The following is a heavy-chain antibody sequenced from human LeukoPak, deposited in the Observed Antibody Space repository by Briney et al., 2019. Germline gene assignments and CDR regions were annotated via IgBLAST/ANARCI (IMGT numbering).Heavy chain of an antibody. CDR2: IYHSGST. D-gene: IGHD3-10*01. CDR1: GYSISSGYY. V-gene: IGHV4-38-2*01. Sequence: KASETLSLTCAVSGYSISSGYYWGWIRQPPGKGLEWIGSIYHSGSTYYNPSLKNRVTISVDTSKNQFSLKLSSVTAADTAVYYCAKGIGSGSYPTSFDYWGQGTLVTVSS. J-gene: IGHJ4*02. CDR3: AKGIGSGSYPTSFDY.